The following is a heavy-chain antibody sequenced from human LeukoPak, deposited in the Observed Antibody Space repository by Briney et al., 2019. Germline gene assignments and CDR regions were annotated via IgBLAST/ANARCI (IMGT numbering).Heavy chain of an antibody. Sequence: GGSLRLSCAASGFTFDAFGMTWVRHAPGKGLEWVSAIRGDAGSTVYADSVKGRFTISRDNAKNSLYLQMNSLRVEDTALYYCARVWAWGSGNYFDNWGQGTLVTVSS. CDR3: ARVWAWGSGNYFDN. D-gene: IGHD7-27*01. CDR1: GFTFDAFG. J-gene: IGHJ4*02. CDR2: IRGDAGST. V-gene: IGHV3-20*04.